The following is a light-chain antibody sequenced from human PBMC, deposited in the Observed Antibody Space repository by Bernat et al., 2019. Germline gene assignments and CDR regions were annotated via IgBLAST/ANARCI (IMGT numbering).Light chain of an antibody. CDR2: GAS. CDR3: QQLDRFPIT. Sequence: DLQLTQSPSFLSASVGDRVDITCRASQVSGTYLAWYQKKPGKAPKLLIYGASTLQTGVPSRFSGSGSGTEFTLTIASLQPEDGATYFCQQLDRFPITFGQGTQLEIK. CDR1: QVSGTY. J-gene: IGKJ5*01. V-gene: IGKV1-9*01.